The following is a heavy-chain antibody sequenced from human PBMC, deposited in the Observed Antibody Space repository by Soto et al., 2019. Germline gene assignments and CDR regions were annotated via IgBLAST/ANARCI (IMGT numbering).Heavy chain of an antibody. CDR1: GGSISSSSYY. D-gene: IGHD1-26*01. CDR3: ARLGSPYLEYYFDY. CDR2: IFYSGSV. V-gene: IGHV4-39*01. Sequence: QLQLQESGPGLVKPSETLSLICTVSGGSISSSSYYWGWIRQPPGKGLEWIGSIFYSGSVYYNPSLKSRVTMSVDTSKNQFSLKLSSVTAADTAVYHCARLGSPYLEYYFDYWGQGTLVTVSS. J-gene: IGHJ4*02.